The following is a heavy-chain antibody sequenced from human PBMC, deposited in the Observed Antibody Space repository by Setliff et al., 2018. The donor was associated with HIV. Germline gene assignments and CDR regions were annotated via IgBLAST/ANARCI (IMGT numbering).Heavy chain of an antibody. CDR2: MNPNSGNT. D-gene: IGHD2-15*01. CDR3: APWRKVAAPGVWFSAHDY. Sequence: ASVKVSCKASGYTFTSYDINWVRQATGQGLEWMGWMNPNSGNTGYAQKFQGRVTMTRNTSISTAYMELSSLRSEDTAVYYCAPWRKVAAPGVWFSAHDYWGQGTLVTVSS. CDR1: GYTFTSYD. V-gene: IGHV1-8*02. J-gene: IGHJ4*02.